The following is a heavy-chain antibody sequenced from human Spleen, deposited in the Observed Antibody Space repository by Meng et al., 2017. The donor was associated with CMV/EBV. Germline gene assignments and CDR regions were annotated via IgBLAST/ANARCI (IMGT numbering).Heavy chain of an antibody. V-gene: IGHV4-34*01. Sequence: QVQLPTWGPGLLKPPRTLSLTGSVDGGTFSGYYWSWIRQPPGKGLEWIGEINHSGSTNYNPSLKSRVTISVDTSKNQFSLKLSSVTAADTAVYYCARGPTARRKAWFDPWGQGTLVTVSS. J-gene: IGHJ5*02. CDR1: GGTFSGYY. CDR2: INHSGST. CDR3: ARGPTARRKAWFDP. D-gene: IGHD6-25*01.